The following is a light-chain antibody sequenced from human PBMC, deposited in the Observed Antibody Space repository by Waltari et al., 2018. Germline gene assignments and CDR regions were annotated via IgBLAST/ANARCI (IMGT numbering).Light chain of an antibody. Sequence: SYELTQPPSVSVSPGQTARITCSGAALPMQYVSWYQQKPGQAPVMVIYKDSERPSGIPERFSGSSSGTTVTLTISGVQAEDEADYYCQSADNSGTYVVFGGGTKLTVL. CDR2: KDS. CDR3: QSADNSGTYVV. CDR1: ALPMQY. J-gene: IGLJ2*01. V-gene: IGLV3-25*03.